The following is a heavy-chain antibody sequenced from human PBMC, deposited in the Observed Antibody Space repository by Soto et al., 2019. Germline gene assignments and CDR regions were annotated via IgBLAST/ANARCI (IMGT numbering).Heavy chain of an antibody. CDR2: INHSGST. CDR1: GGSFSGYY. CDR3: ARAHGYSSGWALGY. V-gene: IGHV4-34*01. Sequence: PSETLSLTCAVYGGSFSGYYWSWILQPPGKGLEWIGEINHSGSTNYNPSLKSRVTISVDTSKNQFSLKLSSVTAADTAVYYCARAHGYSSGWALGYWGQGTLVTVSS. J-gene: IGHJ4*02. D-gene: IGHD6-19*01.